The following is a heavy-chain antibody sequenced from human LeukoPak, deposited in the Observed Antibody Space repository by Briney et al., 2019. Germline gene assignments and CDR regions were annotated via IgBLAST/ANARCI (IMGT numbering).Heavy chain of an antibody. V-gene: IGHV3-21*01. Sequence: GGSLRLSCAASGFTFSSYSMNWVRQAPGKGLEWVSSISSSSSYIYYADSVKGRFTISRDNAKNSLYLQMNSLRAEDTAVYYCARDPTVVVPAAMRTYMDVWGKGTTVTISS. CDR2: ISSSSSYI. CDR3: ARDPTVVVPAAMRTYMDV. J-gene: IGHJ6*04. D-gene: IGHD2-2*01. CDR1: GFTFSSYS.